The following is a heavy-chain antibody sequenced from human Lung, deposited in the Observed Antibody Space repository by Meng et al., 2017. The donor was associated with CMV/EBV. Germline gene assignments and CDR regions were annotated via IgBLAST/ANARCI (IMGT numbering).Heavy chain of an antibody. V-gene: IGHV1-2*06. J-gene: IGHJ4*02. CDR3: ARFGEVIDY. CDR1: GYTFTGYY. Sequence: QVQLVQYGAEVKKPGASVKVTCKTSGYTFTGYYTHWVRQAPGQGLEWMGRINPKSGATEYAQKFQGRVTLTRDTSINTAYMELNRLTSDDTAVYYCARFGEVIDYWGQGTLVTVSS. CDR2: INPKSGAT. D-gene: IGHD3-10*01.